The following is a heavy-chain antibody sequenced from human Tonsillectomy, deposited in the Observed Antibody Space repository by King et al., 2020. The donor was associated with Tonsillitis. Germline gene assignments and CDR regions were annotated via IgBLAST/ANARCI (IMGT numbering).Heavy chain of an antibody. CDR2: ISWNSGSI. CDR1: GFTFDDYT. D-gene: IGHD5-18*01. V-gene: IGHV3-9*01. CDR3: AKDIEGYSYGSPFDY. Sequence: VQLVESGGGLVQPGRSLRLSCAGSGFTFDDYTMHWVRQAPGKGLEWVSGISWNSGSIGYADSVKGRFTISSDNAKNSLFLQMNSLRAEDTALYYCAKDIEGYSYGSPFDYWGQGTLVTVSS. J-gene: IGHJ4*02.